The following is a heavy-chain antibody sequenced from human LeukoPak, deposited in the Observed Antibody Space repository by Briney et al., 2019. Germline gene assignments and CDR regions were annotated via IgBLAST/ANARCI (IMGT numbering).Heavy chain of an antibody. Sequence: SETLSLTCTVSGGSLSSYYWSWIRQPAGKGLEWIGRIYNSGSTNYNPSLTSRVTMSVDTSKNQFSLKLSSVTAADTAVYYCARVGRYQLLDEYFDYWGQGTLVTVSS. CDR1: GGSLSSYY. CDR3: ARVGRYQLLDEYFDY. CDR2: IYNSGST. J-gene: IGHJ4*02. V-gene: IGHV4-4*07. D-gene: IGHD2-2*01.